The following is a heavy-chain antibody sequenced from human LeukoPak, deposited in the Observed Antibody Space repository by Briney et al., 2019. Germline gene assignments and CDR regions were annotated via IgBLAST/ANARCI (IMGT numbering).Heavy chain of an antibody. CDR1: GGSISRYY. CDR3: ARARGATIFQSAFDI. CDR2: IYYSGST. V-gene: IGHV4-59*01. Sequence: SETLSLTCTVSGGSISRYYWSWIRQPPGKGLEWIGYIYYSGSTNYNPSLKSRVTISVDTSKNQFSLKLTSVTAADTAVYYCARARGATIFQSAFDIWGQGTMVTVSS. J-gene: IGHJ3*02. D-gene: IGHD5-24*01.